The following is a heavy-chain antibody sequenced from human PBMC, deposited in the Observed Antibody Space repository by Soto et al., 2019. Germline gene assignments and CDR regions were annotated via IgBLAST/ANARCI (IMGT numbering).Heavy chain of an antibody. CDR3: ASDLSGRADV. Sequence: GGSMRLSCAASRFSVSSYWMHWVRQVPGKGLVWVARMNEDGGTTDYADSVKGRFTISRDNAKNTLYLQMNSLRVEDTAVYYCASDLSGRADVWGQGTTVTVSS. J-gene: IGHJ6*02. CDR1: RFSVSSYW. D-gene: IGHD3-10*01. CDR2: MNEDGGTT. V-gene: IGHV3-74*01.